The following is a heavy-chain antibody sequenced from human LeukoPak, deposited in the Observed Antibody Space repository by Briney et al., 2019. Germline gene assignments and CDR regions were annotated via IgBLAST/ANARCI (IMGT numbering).Heavy chain of an antibody. CDR2: ISSNSSYI. V-gene: IGHV3-21*01. CDR3: ARDHGRGKEYFPH. J-gene: IGHJ1*01. Sequence: GRTLRLSCAASGFTFSSYALSWVRLPPGPGLELVSFISSNSSYIYYADSVKGQFTIPRDNAENSLYLQMNSLRAEDAAVYYCARDHGRGKEYFPHWGQGTLVTVSS. CDR1: GFTFSSYA.